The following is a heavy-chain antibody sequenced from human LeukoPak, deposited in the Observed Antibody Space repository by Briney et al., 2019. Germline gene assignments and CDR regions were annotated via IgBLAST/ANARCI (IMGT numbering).Heavy chain of an antibody. D-gene: IGHD3-10*01. J-gene: IGHJ4*02. CDR3: ARDIYGSGSYYNGGFDY. V-gene: IGHV4-59*01. CDR1: GCSISSYY. Sequence: PSETLSLTCTVSGCSISSYYWSWVRQPPGKGLEWIGYIHYSGRINYNPSLKSRVTISVDTSKNQFSLKLSSVTAADTAVYYCARDIYGSGSYYNGGFDYWGEGTLVTVSS. CDR2: IHYSGRI.